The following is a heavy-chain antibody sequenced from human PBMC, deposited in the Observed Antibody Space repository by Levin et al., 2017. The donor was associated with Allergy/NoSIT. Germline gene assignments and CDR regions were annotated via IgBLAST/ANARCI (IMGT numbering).Heavy chain of an antibody. V-gene: IGHV3-53*01. Sequence: LSLTCAASRFTVSTNYMSWVRQAPGKGLEWVSIIYPDEGTYYADSVQGRLTISRDFSKNTLSLQMNSLRAEDTAVYYCATAAVPNRGDYWGQGTLVTVSS. CDR2: IYPDEGT. CDR1: RFTVSTNY. D-gene: IGHD6-13*01. J-gene: IGHJ4*02. CDR3: ATAAVPNRGDY.